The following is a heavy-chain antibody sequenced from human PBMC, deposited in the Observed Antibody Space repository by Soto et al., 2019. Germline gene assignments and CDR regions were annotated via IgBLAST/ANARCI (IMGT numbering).Heavy chain of an antibody. CDR1: GFTFSNYA. CDR3: AKLEGYGAVAMGLGAFDI. V-gene: IGHV3-23*01. Sequence: HPGGSLRLSCVASGFTFSNYAMSWVRQAPGKGLEWVSAISGSGGSTYYADSVKGRFTISRDNSKNTLYLQMNSLRAEDTAVYYCAKLEGYGAVAMGLGAFDIWGQGTMVTVSS. CDR2: ISGSGGST. J-gene: IGHJ3*02. D-gene: IGHD6-19*01.